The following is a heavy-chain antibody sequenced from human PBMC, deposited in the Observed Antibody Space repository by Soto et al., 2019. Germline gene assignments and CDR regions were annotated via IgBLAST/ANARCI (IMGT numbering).Heavy chain of an antibody. CDR2: ISSSGSTI. V-gene: IGHV3-48*03. J-gene: IGHJ5*02. CDR3: ARVGGTGTGWFDP. Sequence: GGSLRLSCAASGFTFSSYEMNWVRQAPGKGLEWVSYISSSGSTIYYADSVKGRFTISRDDAKNSLYLQMNSLRAEDTAVYYCARVGGTGTGWFDPWGQGTLVTVSS. D-gene: IGHD1-7*01. CDR1: GFTFSSYE.